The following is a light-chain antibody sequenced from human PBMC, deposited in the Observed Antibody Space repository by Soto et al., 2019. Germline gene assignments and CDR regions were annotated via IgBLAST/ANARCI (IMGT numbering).Light chain of an antibody. CDR2: DAS. CDR3: HQYASSPWT. V-gene: IGKV3-20*01. J-gene: IGKJ1*01. CDR1: QRVYSSY. Sequence: TQSPGTLSLSPVERFTLSCRSSQRVYSSYLAWYQQRPGQAPRLLFYDASIRATGIPDRFSGSGSGTDFSLTISRLEPEDFAVYYCHQYASSPWTFGQGTKVDI.